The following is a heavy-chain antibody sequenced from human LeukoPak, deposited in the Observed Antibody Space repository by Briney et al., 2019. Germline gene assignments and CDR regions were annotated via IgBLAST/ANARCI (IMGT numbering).Heavy chain of an antibody. J-gene: IGHJ4*02. Sequence: GGSLRLSCAASGFTFSTYTMNWVRQAPGKGLEWVSSITICSRYIYYADSVKGRFTISRDNAKNSLFLHMNSLRAEDTAVYYCAREDASGSYYRSLDYWGQGTLVTVSS. D-gene: IGHD3-10*01. V-gene: IGHV3-21*01. CDR1: GFTFSTYT. CDR2: ITICSRYI. CDR3: AREDASGSYYRSLDY.